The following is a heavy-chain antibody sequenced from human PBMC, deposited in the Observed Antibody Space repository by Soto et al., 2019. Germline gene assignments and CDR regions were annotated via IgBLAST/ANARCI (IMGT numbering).Heavy chain of an antibody. J-gene: IGHJ4*02. CDR2: INSDGSSS. Sequence: VQLVESGGGLVQPGGSLRLSCAASGFTFSNYWMHWVRQGPGKGLVWVSRINSDGSSSTYADSVQGRFTISRDNAKNSLYLQMNSLRAEDTAVYYCVRENRYDNSGYYYQGFDYGGQGTLVTVAS. V-gene: IGHV3-74*01. CDR1: GFTFSNYW. CDR3: VRENRYDNSGYYYQGFDY. D-gene: IGHD3-22*01.